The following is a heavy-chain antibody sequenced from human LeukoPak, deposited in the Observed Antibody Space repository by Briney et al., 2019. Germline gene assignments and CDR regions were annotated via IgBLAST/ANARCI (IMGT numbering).Heavy chain of an antibody. D-gene: IGHD2-2*01. CDR2: ISYDGSNK. J-gene: IGHJ4*02. CDR3: ASIPIYCSSTSCYPHEFDY. CDR1: GFTFSSYA. V-gene: IGHV3-30-3*01. Sequence: GGSLRLSCAASGFTFSSYAMHWVRQAPGKGLEWVAVISYDGSNKYYADSVKGRFTISRDNSKNTLYLQMNSLRAEDTAVYYCASIPIYCSSTSCYPHEFDYWGQGTLVTVSS.